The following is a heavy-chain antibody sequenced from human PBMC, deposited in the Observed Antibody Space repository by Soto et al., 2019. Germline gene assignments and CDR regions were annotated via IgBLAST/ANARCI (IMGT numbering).Heavy chain of an antibody. CDR1: GGSVSNKTYY. D-gene: IGHD4-17*01. J-gene: IGHJ4*02. CDR3: ARTTAVPNTLRSRYFFDY. CDR2: VYYSGTT. V-gene: IGHV4-61*01. Sequence: SETLSLTCSVSGGSVSNKTYYWSWIRQPPGKRLEWIGDVYYSGTTNYNPSLRSRVTISVDLSKNQFSLRLSSVTTADTALYYCARTTAVPNTLRSRYFFDYWGQGTLVTVSS.